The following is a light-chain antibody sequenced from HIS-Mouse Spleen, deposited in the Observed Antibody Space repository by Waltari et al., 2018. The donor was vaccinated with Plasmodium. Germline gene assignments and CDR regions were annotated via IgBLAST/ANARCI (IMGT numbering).Light chain of an antibody. V-gene: IGLV3-21*02. CDR1: NIGSKS. CDR3: QVWDSSSDHPV. Sequence: SYVLTQPPSVSVAPGQTARLTCGGHNIGSKSMHWYQQKPGQAPVLVVYGDSDRPSGIPERFSGSNSGNTATLTISRVEAGDEADYYCQVWDSSSDHPVFGGGTKLTVL. J-gene: IGLJ2*01. CDR2: GDS.